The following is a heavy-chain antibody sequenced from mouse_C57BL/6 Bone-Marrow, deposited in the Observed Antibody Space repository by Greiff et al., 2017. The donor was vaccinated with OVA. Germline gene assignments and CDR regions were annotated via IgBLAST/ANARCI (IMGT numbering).Heavy chain of an antibody. V-gene: IGHV1-22*01. J-gene: IGHJ3*01. Sequence: VQLKESGPELVKPGASVKMSCKASGYTFTDYNMHWVKQSHGKSLEWIGYINPNNGGTSYNQKFKGKATLTVNKSSSTAYMELRSLTSEDSAVYYCARGGGYDGWFAYWGQGTLVTVSA. D-gene: IGHD2-2*01. CDR1: GYTFTDYN. CDR3: ARGGGYDGWFAY. CDR2: INPNNGGT.